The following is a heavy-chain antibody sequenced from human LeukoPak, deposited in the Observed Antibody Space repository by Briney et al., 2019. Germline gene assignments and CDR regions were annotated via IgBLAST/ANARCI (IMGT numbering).Heavy chain of an antibody. CDR2: ISGSGGST. D-gene: IGHD1-26*01. CDR3: AKDTYSPNGNWFDP. J-gene: IGHJ5*02. V-gene: IGHV3-23*01. Sequence: GGSLRLSCAASGFTFSSYAMSWVRQAPGKGLEWVSAISGSGGSTYYADSVKGRFTISRDNSKNTLYLQMSSLKAGDTAVYYCAKDTYSPNGNWFDPWGQGTLVTVSS. CDR1: GFTFSSYA.